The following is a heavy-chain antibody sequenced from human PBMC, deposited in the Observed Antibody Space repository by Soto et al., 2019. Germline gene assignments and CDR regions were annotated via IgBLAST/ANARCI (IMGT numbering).Heavy chain of an antibody. V-gene: IGHV4-59*01. Sequence: SETLSLTCTVSGGSISSYYWSWIRQPPGKGLEWIGYIYYSGSTNYNPSLKSRVTISVDTAKNQFSLKLSSVTAADTAVYYCERVWGGAFDIWGQGTMVTVSS. CDR3: ERVWGGAFDI. J-gene: IGHJ3*02. CDR2: IYYSGST. CDR1: GGSISSYY. D-gene: IGHD3-10*01.